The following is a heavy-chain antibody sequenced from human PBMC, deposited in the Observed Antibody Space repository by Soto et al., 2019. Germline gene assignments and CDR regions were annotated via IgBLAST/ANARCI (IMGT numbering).Heavy chain of an antibody. CDR3: AKAAGYSGYESFDY. Sequence: EVQLLESGGGLVQPGGSPRLSCAASGFTFSSYAMSWVRQAPGKGLEWVSTISGGGGSTYYADSVKGRFTISRDNSKTTLYLQMNSLRAEDTAVYYCAKAAGYSGYESFDYWGQGTLVTVFS. V-gene: IGHV3-23*01. J-gene: IGHJ4*02. CDR2: ISGGGGST. CDR1: GFTFSSYA. D-gene: IGHD5-12*01.